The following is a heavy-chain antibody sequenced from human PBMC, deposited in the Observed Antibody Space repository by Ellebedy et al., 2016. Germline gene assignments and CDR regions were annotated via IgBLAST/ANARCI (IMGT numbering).Heavy chain of an antibody. Sequence: ASVKVSXXASGYSFTAYYMHWVRQAPGQGLEWMGILNPSDGTKNYAQKFQGRVSMTTDSSTHTAYMDLRSLRSDDTAMYYCAKTSGWGYGENWGQGTLVTVSS. J-gene: IGHJ4*02. CDR3: AKTSGWGYGEN. V-gene: IGHV1-46*01. CDR1: GYSFTAYY. CDR2: LNPSDGTK. D-gene: IGHD3-10*01.